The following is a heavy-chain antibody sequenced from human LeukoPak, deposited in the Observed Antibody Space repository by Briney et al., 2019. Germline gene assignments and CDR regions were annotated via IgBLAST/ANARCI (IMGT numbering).Heavy chain of an antibody. J-gene: IGHJ5*02. CDR2: ISYDGSDK. CDR3: VGVVRFHNWFDP. CDR1: GFSFSNYG. V-gene: IGHV3-30*03. D-gene: IGHD3-10*01. Sequence: GGSLRLSCAASGFSFSNYGIHWVRQAPGKGLEWVAVISYDGSDKHYADSVKGRFTISRDNSKNTLYLQMISLRAEDTAVYYCVGVVRFHNWFDPWGQGTLVIVSS.